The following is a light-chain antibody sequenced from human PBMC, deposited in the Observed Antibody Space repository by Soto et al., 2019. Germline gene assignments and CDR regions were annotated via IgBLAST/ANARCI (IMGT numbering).Light chain of an antibody. V-gene: IGKV3-20*01. J-gene: IGKJ5*01. CDR2: GAS. CDR3: QQYSSSPS. Sequence: IVLTQSPGTLSLSPGDRATLSCRASQTITNNYLAWYQQKPGQAPRLLIWGASSRATGIPDRFTGSGSGTYFTLTISRLEPEDFAVYYCQQYSSSPSFGQGTRLEIK. CDR1: QTITNNY.